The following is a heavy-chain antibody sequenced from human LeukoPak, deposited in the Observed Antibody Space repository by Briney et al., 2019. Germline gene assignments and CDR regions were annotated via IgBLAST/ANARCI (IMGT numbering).Heavy chain of an antibody. Sequence: PGGSLRLSCAASGFTFSSYAMHWVRQAPGKGLEWVAVISYDGSNKYYADSVKGRFTISRDNSKNTLYLQMNSLRAEDTAVYYCARDVVPAGSYYYGMDVWGQGTTVTVSS. D-gene: IGHD2-2*01. CDR2: ISYDGSNK. CDR3: ARDVVPAGSYYYGMDV. V-gene: IGHV3-30*04. J-gene: IGHJ6*02. CDR1: GFTFSSYA.